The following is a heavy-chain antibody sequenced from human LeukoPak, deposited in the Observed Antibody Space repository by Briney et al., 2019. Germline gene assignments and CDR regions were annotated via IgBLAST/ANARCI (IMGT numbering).Heavy chain of an antibody. CDR2: ISGSAETS. J-gene: IGHJ4*02. D-gene: IGHD6-25*01. Sequence: GGSLRLSCVASGFTFSSYAMTWVRQAPGKGLEWVSTISGSAETSYYAASVKGRFTISRDNSKNILSLQMNSLRAEDTAIYYCARDQRATPYTDYWGQGTLVTVSS. CDR1: GFTFSSYA. V-gene: IGHV3-23*01. CDR3: ARDQRATPYTDY.